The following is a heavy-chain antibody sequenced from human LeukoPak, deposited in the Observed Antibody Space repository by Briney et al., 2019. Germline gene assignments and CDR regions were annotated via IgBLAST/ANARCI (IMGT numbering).Heavy chain of an antibody. CDR1: GGSISSSSYY. V-gene: IGHV4-39*07. CDR3: ARVGVDYSGNIIKYYFDY. J-gene: IGHJ4*02. Sequence: PSETLSLTCTVSGGSISSSSYYWGWIRQPPGRGLEWIGSIYYSGSTYYNPSLKSRVTISVDTSKNQFSLKLSPVIAADTAVYYCARVGVDYSGNIIKYYFDYWGQGTLVTVSS. D-gene: IGHD4-23*01. CDR2: IYYSGST.